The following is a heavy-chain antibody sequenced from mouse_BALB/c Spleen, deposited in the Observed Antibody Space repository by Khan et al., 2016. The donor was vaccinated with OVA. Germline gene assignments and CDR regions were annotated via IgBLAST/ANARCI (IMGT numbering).Heavy chain of an antibody. D-gene: IGHD1-1*01. V-gene: IGHV3-2*02. CDR2: ISYSGST. CDR1: GYSITSDYA. CDR3: ARDYGSSYYYFDY. J-gene: IGHJ2*01. Sequence: EVQLQESGPGLVKPSQSLSLTCTVTGYSITSDYAWNWIRQFPGNKLEWMGYISYSGSTSYNPSLKSRISITRDPSKNQFFLQLNSVTTEDTATDYCARDYGSSYYYFDYWGQGTTLTVSS.